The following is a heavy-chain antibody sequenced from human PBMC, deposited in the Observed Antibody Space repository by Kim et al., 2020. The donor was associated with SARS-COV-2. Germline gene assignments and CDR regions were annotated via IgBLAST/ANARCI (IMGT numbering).Heavy chain of an antibody. D-gene: IGHD3-3*01. CDR3: ARGDTYYDFWSGYYVGAYFDY. J-gene: IGHJ4*02. CDR1: GGSFIGYY. CDR2: INHSGST. V-gene: IGHV4-34*01. Sequence: SETLSLTCAVYGGSFIGYYWSWIRQPPGKGLEWIGEINHSGSTNYNPSLKSRVTISVDTSKNQFSLKLSSVTAADTAVYYCARGDTYYDFWSGYYVGAYFDYWGQGTLVTVSS.